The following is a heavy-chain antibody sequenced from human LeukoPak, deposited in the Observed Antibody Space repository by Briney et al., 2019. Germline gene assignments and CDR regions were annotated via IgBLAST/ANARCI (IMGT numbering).Heavy chain of an antibody. V-gene: IGHV3-33*01. Sequence: GGSLRLFCAGSGFTLGGYGMHWFRQTPGKGLEWVAVIAYDGSRAFYADSVKGRFTISRDNSKNTMSVQMDDLRAEDTAVYYCTRYNNDHFDYWGQGTLVTVSS. CDR3: TRYNNDHFDY. CDR2: IAYDGSRA. CDR1: GFTLGGYG. D-gene: IGHD1-14*01. J-gene: IGHJ4*02.